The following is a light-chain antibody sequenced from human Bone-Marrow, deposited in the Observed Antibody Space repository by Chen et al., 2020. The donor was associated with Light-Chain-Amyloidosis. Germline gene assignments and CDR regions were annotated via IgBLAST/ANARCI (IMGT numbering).Light chain of an antibody. J-gene: IGKJ3*01. Sequence: DIVMTQSPDSLALSLGARATITCKSSQNLFYHSNNTDYLAWYQQKAGQPPKRLMKWASSRKSGVPDRFSGSGSGTDFTLTISSLQSEDVAVYYCQQYYSVPFTFGPGTKVEIK. CDR2: WAS. CDR1: QNLFYHSNNTDY. CDR3: QQYYSVPFT. V-gene: IGKV4-1*01.